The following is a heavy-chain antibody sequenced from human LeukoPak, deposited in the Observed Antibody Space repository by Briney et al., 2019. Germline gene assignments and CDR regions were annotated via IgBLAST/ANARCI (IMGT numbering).Heavy chain of an antibody. CDR3: AREDCSGGSCYAGYYYYGMDV. CDR2: INSDGTKT. V-gene: IGHV3-74*01. J-gene: IGHJ6*02. D-gene: IGHD2-15*01. CDR1: GFTFSSYE. Sequence: GGSLRLSCAASGFTFSSYEMNWVRQAPGKGLVWVSSINSDGTKTTYADSVKGRFTISRDNAKNTVYLQMTSLRAEDTAVYYCAREDCSGGSCYAGYYYYGMDVWGPGTTVTVSS.